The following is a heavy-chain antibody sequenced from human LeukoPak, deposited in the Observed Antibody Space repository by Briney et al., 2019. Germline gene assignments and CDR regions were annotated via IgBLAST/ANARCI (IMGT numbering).Heavy chain of an antibody. Sequence: ASVKVSCKASGYTFTSYGISWVRQAPGQGLEWMGWISAYNGNTNYAQKLQGRVTVTTDTSTSTAYMELRSLRSDDTAVYYCARKVAGTLWRTSDAFDIWGQGTMVTVSS. CDR3: ARKVAGTLWRTSDAFDI. V-gene: IGHV1-18*04. CDR1: GYTFTSYG. J-gene: IGHJ3*02. D-gene: IGHD6-19*01. CDR2: ISAYNGNT.